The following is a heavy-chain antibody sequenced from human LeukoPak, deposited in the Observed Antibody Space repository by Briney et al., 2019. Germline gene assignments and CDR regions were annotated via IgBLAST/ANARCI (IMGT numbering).Heavy chain of an antibody. CDR2: IYTSGST. V-gene: IGHV4-4*09. D-gene: IGHD6-6*01. Sequence: SETLSLTCTVSGGSISSYYWSWIRQPPGKGLEWIGYIYTSGSTNYNPSLKSRVTISVDTSKNQLSLKLSSVTAADTAVYYCAGSSSINWFDPWGQGTLVTVSS. CDR3: AGSSSINWFDP. J-gene: IGHJ5*02. CDR1: GGSISSYY.